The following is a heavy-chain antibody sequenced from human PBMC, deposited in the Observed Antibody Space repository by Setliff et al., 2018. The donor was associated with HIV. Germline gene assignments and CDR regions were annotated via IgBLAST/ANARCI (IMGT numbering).Heavy chain of an antibody. D-gene: IGHD1-1*01. J-gene: IGHJ4*02. CDR3: ARGQLKPTGYFFDY. V-gene: IGHV1-69*10. CDR2: IIPMVSLP. CDR1: GDTFSDYS. Sequence: GASVKVSCKASGDTFSDYSISWVRQAPGQAFEWMGGIIPMVSLPNFAQSFLGRLTITANRSTTTAYMELSRLTSEDTAVYYCARGQLKPTGYFFDYWGLGTLVTVSS.